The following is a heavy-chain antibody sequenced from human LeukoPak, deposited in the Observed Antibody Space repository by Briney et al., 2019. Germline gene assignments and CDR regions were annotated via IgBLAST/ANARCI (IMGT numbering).Heavy chain of an antibody. D-gene: IGHD3-22*01. CDR3: ATWITMIVVVTSY. V-gene: IGHV4-39*01. Sequence: PWETLSLTCTVSGGSISSSSYYWGWIRQPPGKGLEWIGSIYYSGSTYYNPSLKSRVTISVDTSKNQFSLKLSSVTAADTAVYYCATWITMIVVVTSYWGQGTLVTVSS. CDR2: IYYSGST. CDR1: GGSISSSSYY. J-gene: IGHJ4*02.